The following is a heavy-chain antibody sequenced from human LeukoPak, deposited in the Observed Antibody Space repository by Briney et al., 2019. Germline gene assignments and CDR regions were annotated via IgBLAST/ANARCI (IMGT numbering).Heavy chain of an antibody. J-gene: IGHJ6*02. CDR2: IVVGSGNT. V-gene: IGHV1-58*01. CDR3: ATVLIAARQDGMDV. CDR1: GFTFTSSA. D-gene: IGHD6-6*01. Sequence: ASVKVSCKASGFTFTSSAVQWVRQARGQRLEWIGWIVVGSGNTNYAQKFQGRVTMTEDTSTDTAYMELSSLRSEDTAVYYCATVLIAARQDGMDVWGQGTTVTVSS.